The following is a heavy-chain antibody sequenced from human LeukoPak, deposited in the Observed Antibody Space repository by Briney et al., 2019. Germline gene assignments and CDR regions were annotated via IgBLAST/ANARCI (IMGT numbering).Heavy chain of an antibody. J-gene: IGHJ4*02. CDR1: GFSFINAW. CDR2: IKSNADGGTP. V-gene: IGHV3-15*01. CDR3: TTFYHEYSPY. D-gene: IGHD2/OR15-2a*01. Sequence: GGSLRLSCAASGFSFINAWMIWARQAPGKGLEWVGRIKSNADGGTPDYAAPARGRFTISRDDSKNTLYLQMNSLKTEDTAVYYCTTFYHEYSPYWGRGTLVTVSS.